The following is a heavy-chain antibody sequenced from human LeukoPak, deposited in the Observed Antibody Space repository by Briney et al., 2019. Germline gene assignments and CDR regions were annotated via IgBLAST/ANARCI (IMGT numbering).Heavy chain of an antibody. J-gene: IGHJ4*02. CDR2: ISYNGRT. CDR3: ARDQTYSGSGIYTYFDY. D-gene: IGHD3-10*01. V-gene: IGHV4-59*01. CDR1: GGSIRTYY. Sequence: PSETLSLTCAVSGGSIRTYYWSWIRQPPGKGLEWIGYISYNGRTNYKPSLNSRVTISVDTSKNQFSLKLTSVTAADTAVYYCARDQTYSGSGIYTYFDYWGQGILVTVSS.